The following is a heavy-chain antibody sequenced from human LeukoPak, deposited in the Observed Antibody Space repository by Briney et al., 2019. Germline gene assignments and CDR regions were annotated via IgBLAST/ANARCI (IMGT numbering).Heavy chain of an antibody. CDR3: ARAGGDYAYYYYGMDV. CDR2: IYYSGST. V-gene: IGHV4-59*01. J-gene: IGHJ6*02. Sequence: PSETLSLTCTVSGGSISSYYWSWIRQPPGKGLEWIGYIYYSGSTNYNPSLKSRVTISVDTSKNQFSLKLSSVTAADTAVYYCARAGGDYAYYYYGMDVRGQGTTVTVSS. CDR1: GGSISSYY. D-gene: IGHD4-17*01.